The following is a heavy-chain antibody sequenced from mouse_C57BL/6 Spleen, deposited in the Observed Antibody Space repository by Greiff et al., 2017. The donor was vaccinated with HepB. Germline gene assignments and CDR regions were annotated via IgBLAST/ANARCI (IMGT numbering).Heavy chain of an antibody. D-gene: IGHD2-5*01. Sequence: DVQLQESGPGLVKPSQSLSLTCSVTGYSITSGYYWNWIRQFPGNKLEWMGYISYDGSNNYNPSLKNRISITRDTSKNQFFLKLNSVTTADTATYYCASLSNYYAMDYWGQGTSVTVSS. CDR1: GYSITSGYY. J-gene: IGHJ4*01. V-gene: IGHV3-6*01. CDR2: ISYDGSN. CDR3: ASLSNYYAMDY.